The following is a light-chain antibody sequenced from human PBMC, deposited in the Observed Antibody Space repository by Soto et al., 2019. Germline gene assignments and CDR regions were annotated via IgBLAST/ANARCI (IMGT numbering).Light chain of an antibody. Sequence: DIQLTQSPSTLSASVGDRVTITCRASQSISSWLAWYQQKPGKAPKLLIYDVSSLESGVPSRFSGSGSGTEFTLTISSLQPDDFATYYSQQCNTFWTFGQGTKVDIK. V-gene: IGKV1-5*01. J-gene: IGKJ1*01. CDR3: QQCNTFWT. CDR2: DVS. CDR1: QSISSW.